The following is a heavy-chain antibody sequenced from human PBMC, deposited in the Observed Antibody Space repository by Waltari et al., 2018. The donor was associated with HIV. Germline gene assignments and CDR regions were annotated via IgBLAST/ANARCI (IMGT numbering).Heavy chain of an antibody. CDR1: GFTFSTYA. Sequence: EVQLLESGGGLIQPGGSLRLSCAASGFTFSTYAMSLVRQAPGKGLEWVSVISGDGSTYYADSVKGRFIISRDNSKSTVYLQMNDLRAEDTALYYCAKIVVVAGTSADFWGQGVVVTVSS. D-gene: IGHD2-21*02. CDR2: ISGDGST. J-gene: IGHJ4*02. V-gene: IGHV3-23*01. CDR3: AKIVVVAGTSADF.